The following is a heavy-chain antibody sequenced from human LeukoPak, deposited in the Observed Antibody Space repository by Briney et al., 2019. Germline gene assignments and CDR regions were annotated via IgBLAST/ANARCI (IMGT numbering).Heavy chain of an antibody. CDR2: ISSSSSYI. CDR1: GFTFSSYS. D-gene: IGHD3-10*01. Sequence: GGSLRLSCAASGFTFSSYSMNWVRQAPGKGLEWVSSISSSSSYIYYADSVKGRFTISRDNPKNTLYLQMNSLRADDTAVYYCAKDFATTGRYPHGSASTWGQGTLVTVSS. CDR3: AKDFATTGRYPHGSAST. V-gene: IGHV3-21*01. J-gene: IGHJ4*02.